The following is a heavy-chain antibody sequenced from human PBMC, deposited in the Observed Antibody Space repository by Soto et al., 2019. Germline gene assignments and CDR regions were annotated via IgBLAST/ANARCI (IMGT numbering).Heavy chain of an antibody. J-gene: IGHJ5*02. CDR3: ARLFQVAAPLGWFDP. Sequence: EVQLVQSGTEVKKPGESLKISCKASGYSFATEWIGWVRQMPGKGLEWMGFIYPADSDTRYSPSFRGQVTISADRSINTAYLQWMSLKASDTAMYYCARLFQVAAPLGWFDPWGQGTLVTVSS. D-gene: IGHD6-19*01. V-gene: IGHV5-51*01. CDR1: GYSFATEW. CDR2: IYPADSDT.